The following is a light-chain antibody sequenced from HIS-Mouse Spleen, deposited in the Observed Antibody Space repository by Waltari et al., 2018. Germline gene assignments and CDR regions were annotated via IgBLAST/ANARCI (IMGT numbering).Light chain of an antibody. J-gene: IGLJ2*01. CDR1: ALPKKY. CDR3: YSTDSSGNHRV. CDR2: EDS. V-gene: IGLV3-10*01. Sequence: SYELTQPPSVSVSPGQTARITCSGDALPKKYAYWYQQKSGQAPVLVIYEDSKRPSGIPERFSGSSAGTMATWTISGAQVEDEADYYGYSTDSSGNHRVFGGGTKLTVL.